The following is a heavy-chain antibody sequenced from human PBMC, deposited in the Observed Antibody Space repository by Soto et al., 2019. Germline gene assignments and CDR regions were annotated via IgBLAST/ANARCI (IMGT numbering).Heavy chain of an antibody. Sequence: ASVKVSCKALGYTSSSYGINWVRQAPGQGLEWMGWISVFNGKTTYAQKVQGRVTMTTDTSTSTAYMELRGLRSDDTAVYYCARVDDYVWGSFRPWGQGTQVTVSS. J-gene: IGHJ4*02. CDR3: ARVDDYVWGSFRP. D-gene: IGHD3-16*02. CDR1: GYTSSSYG. CDR2: ISVFNGKT. V-gene: IGHV1-18*01.